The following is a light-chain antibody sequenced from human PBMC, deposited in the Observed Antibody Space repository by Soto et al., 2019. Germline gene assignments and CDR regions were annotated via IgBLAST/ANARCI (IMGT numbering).Light chain of an antibody. CDR1: QNIDSG. CDR2: KAS. Sequence: DIQMTQSPSTQSASVGDSVTITCRVSQNIDSGLAWYQQKQGKAPKLLIYKASTLESGDPLRFSGSGSGTEFTLTITSLQPDDFASYYCQQYHFFWTFGQGTRVEIK. V-gene: IGKV1-5*03. J-gene: IGKJ1*01. CDR3: QQYHFFWT.